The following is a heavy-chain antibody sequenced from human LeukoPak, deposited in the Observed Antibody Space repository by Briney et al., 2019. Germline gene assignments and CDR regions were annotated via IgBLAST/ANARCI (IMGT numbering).Heavy chain of an antibody. Sequence: SVKVSCKASGGTFSSYAISWVRQAPGQGLEWMGGIIPIFGTANYAQKFQGRVTITTDASTSTAYMELSSLRSEDTAVYYCARDRGYSYGLDYWGQGTLVTVSS. CDR3: ARDRGYSYGLDY. D-gene: IGHD5-18*01. CDR1: GGTFSSYA. J-gene: IGHJ4*02. V-gene: IGHV1-69*05. CDR2: IIPIFGTA.